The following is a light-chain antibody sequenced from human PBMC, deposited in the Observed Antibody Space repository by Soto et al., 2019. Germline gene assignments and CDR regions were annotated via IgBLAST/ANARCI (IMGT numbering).Light chain of an antibody. J-gene: IGKJ2*02. CDR1: QSVLYSSNNKNY. CDR3: QQYYSTPCT. Sequence: DIVMTQSPDSLAVSLGERATINCKSSQSVLYSSNNKNYLALYQQKPGQPPKLLIYWASTRESGVPDRFSGSGSGTDFTLTISSLQAEDVALYYCQQYYSTPCTFGQGTKLEIK. CDR2: WAS. V-gene: IGKV4-1*01.